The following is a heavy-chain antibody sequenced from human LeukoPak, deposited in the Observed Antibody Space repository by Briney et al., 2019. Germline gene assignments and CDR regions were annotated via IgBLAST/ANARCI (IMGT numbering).Heavy chain of an antibody. D-gene: IGHD3-10*02. Sequence: SETLSLTCTVSGYSISSGYYWGWIRQPPGKGLEWIGSIYHRGSTYYNPSPKSRVTISVDTSKNQFSLKLSSVTAADTAVYYCARGVDGVTMYSWFDPWGQGTLVTVSS. CDR2: IYHRGST. V-gene: IGHV4-38-2*02. J-gene: IGHJ5*02. CDR3: ARGVDGVTMYSWFDP. CDR1: GYSISSGYY.